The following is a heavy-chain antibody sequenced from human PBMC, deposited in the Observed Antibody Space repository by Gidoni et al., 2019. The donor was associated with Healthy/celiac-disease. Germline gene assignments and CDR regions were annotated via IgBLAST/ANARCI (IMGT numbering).Heavy chain of an antibody. J-gene: IGHJ4*02. V-gene: IGHV5-51*01. CDR2: IYPGDSDT. CDR1: GYSFTSYW. CDR3: ARPVGEMATIGDHFDY. D-gene: IGHD5-12*01. Sequence: EVQLVQSGAEVKKPGESLKISCKGSGYSFTSYWIGWVRQMPGKGLEWMGIIYPGDSDTRYSPSFQGQVTISADKSISTAYLQWCSLKASDTAMYYCARPVGEMATIGDHFDYWGQGTLVTVSS.